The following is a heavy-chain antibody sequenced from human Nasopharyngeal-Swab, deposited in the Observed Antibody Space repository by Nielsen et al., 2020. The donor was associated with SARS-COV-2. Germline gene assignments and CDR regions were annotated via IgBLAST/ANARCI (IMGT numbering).Heavy chain of an antibody. CDR3: ARDSGSFNDAFDI. V-gene: IGHV4-61*01. Sequence: SETLSLTCTVSGGSISSSSYYWSWIRQPPGKGLEWIGYIYYSGSTNYNPSLKSRVTISVDTSKNQFSLKLSSVTAADTAVYYCARDSGSFNDAFDIWGQGTMVTVSS. CDR1: GGSISSSSYY. D-gene: IGHD1-26*01. CDR2: IYYSGST. J-gene: IGHJ3*02.